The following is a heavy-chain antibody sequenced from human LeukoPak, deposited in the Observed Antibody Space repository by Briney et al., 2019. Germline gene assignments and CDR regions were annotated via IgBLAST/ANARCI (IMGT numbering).Heavy chain of an antibody. V-gene: IGHV3-30*18. D-gene: IGHD3-10*01. CDR1: GFTFSSYG. J-gene: IGHJ3*02. CDR3: AKEQGYYGSGSYELFDAFDI. Sequence: PGGSLRLSCAASGFTFSSYGMHWVRQAPGKGLEWVAVISYDGSNKYYADSVKGRFTISRDNSKNTLYLQMNSLRAEDTAVYYCAKEQGYYGSGSYELFDAFDIWGQGTMVTVSS. CDR2: ISYDGSNK.